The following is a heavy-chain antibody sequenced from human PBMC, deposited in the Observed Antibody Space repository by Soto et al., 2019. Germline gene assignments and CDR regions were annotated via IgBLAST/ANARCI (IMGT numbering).Heavy chain of an antibody. CDR1: GFTFSSYG. Sequence: GGSLRLSGAASGFTFSSYGMHWVRQAPGKGLEWVAVIWYDGSNKYYADSVKGRFTISRDNSKNTLYLQMNSLRAEDTAVYYCARPRKYSSSPSPFDYWGQGTLVTVSS. CDR2: IWYDGSNK. D-gene: IGHD6-6*01. J-gene: IGHJ4*02. V-gene: IGHV3-33*01. CDR3: ARPRKYSSSPSPFDY.